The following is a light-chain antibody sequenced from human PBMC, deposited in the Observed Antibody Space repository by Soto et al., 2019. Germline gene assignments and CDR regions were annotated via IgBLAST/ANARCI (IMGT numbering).Light chain of an antibody. V-gene: IGKV1-9*01. J-gene: IGKJ5*01. CDR1: QGMNND. CDR3: QQRSTYPVT. CDR2: EAS. Sequence: DIQLTQSPSLLSTSVGDRVTITCRARQGMNNDLAWYQQKPGKAPKLRIYEASTLESGVPSRFSGSGSGTECTLTISSLQPEDFATYYCQQRSTYPVTFGQGTRLEI.